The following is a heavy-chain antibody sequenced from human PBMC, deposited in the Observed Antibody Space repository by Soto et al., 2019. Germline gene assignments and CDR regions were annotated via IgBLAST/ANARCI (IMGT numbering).Heavy chain of an antibody. J-gene: IGHJ4*02. CDR3: AHRRIGVSQWYYGEFDY. V-gene: IGHV2-5*02. D-gene: IGHD3-10*01. Sequence: QITLKECGPTLVTPTQTLTLTCTFSGFSLGTSGVGVGWIRQPPGKALEWLVIIYWDDDKRYSPSLRSRLTVTKDTSRNQVVLTMTNVDPVDTATYFCAHRRIGVSQWYYGEFDYWGQGTLVTVSS. CDR2: IYWDDDK. CDR1: GFSLGTSGVG.